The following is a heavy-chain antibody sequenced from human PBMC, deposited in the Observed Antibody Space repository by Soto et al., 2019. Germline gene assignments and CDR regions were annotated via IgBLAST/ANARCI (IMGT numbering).Heavy chain of an antibody. V-gene: IGHV3-66*01. Sequence: EVQLVESGGGLVQPGGSLRLSCAASGFTVSSKYMSWVRQAPGKGLEWVSLIQSGGPTYYADSVKGRFTISRDTSKYTVHLQMDSLRAADTAVYYLARDDVLCDGGRCYGVTLDVWGQGTTVTVSS. CDR2: IQSGGPT. J-gene: IGHJ6*02. D-gene: IGHD2-15*01. CDR3: ARDDVLCDGGRCYGVTLDV. CDR1: GFTVSSKY.